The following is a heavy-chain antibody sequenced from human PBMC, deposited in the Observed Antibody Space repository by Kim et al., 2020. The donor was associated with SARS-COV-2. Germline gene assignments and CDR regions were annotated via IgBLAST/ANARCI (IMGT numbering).Heavy chain of an antibody. V-gene: IGHV4-39*01. D-gene: IGHD3-16*01. Sequence: SETLSLTCTVSGGSISSSSYYWGWIRQPPGKGLEWIGSIYYSGSTYYNPSLKSRVTISVDTSKNQFSLKLSSVTAADTAVYYCARHGSRWWDDYVYYFDYWGQGTLVTVSS. CDR1: GGSISSSSYY. CDR3: ARHGSRWWDDYVYYFDY. J-gene: IGHJ4*02. CDR2: IYYSGST.